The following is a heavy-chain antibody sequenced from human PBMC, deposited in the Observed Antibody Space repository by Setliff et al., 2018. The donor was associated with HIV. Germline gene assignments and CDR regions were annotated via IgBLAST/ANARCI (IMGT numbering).Heavy chain of an antibody. Sequence: PGGSLRLSCAASGFSFSEFWMNWVRQAPGKGLEWVANIKADESEKYYVDSVKGRFTISRDNTKNSLFLQMDRLRVEDTAVYYCARLPRGPWHFDYWGQGTLVTVSS. CDR1: GFSFSEFW. D-gene: IGHD3-16*01. CDR2: IKADESEK. CDR3: ARLPRGPWHFDY. V-gene: IGHV3-7*03. J-gene: IGHJ4*02.